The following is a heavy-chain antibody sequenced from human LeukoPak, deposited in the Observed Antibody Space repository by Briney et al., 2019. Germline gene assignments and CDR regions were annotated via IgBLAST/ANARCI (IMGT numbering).Heavy chain of an antibody. V-gene: IGHV4-38-2*02. Sequence: SETLSLTCTVSGYSISSGYYWGWIRQPPGKGLEWIGSIYHSGSTYYNPSLKSRVTISVDTSKNQFSLKLSSVTAADTAVYYCARERGSSSWYGYYYYYMDVWGKGTTVTVSS. CDR2: IYHSGST. J-gene: IGHJ6*03. CDR3: ARERGSSSWYGYYYYYMDV. D-gene: IGHD6-13*01. CDR1: GYSISSGYY.